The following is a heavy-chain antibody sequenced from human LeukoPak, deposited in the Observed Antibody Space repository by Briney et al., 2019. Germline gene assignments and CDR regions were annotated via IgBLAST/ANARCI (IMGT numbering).Heavy chain of an antibody. CDR1: GFTFSSYE. J-gene: IGHJ4*02. Sequence: PGGSLRLSCAASGFTFSSYEMNWVRQAPGKGLEWVSYISSSGSTIYYADSVEGRFTISRDNAKNSLYLQMNSLRAEDTAVYYCARDPSGLDYWGQGTLVTVSS. CDR3: ARDPSGLDY. CDR2: ISSSGSTI. V-gene: IGHV3-48*03. D-gene: IGHD6-19*01.